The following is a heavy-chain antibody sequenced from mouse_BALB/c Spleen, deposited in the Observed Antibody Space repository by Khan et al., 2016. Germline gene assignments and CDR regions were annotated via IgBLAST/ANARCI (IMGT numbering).Heavy chain of an antibody. CDR3: AINWDEEDY. CDR1: GYSITSDYA. D-gene: IGHD4-1*02. J-gene: IGHJ3*01. CDR2: ISYSGST. V-gene: IGHV3-2*02. Sequence: EVQLQESGPRLVKPSQSLSLTCTVTGYSITSDYAWNWLRQFPGNKLEWMGYISYSGSTSYNPSLKSRISITRDTSKNQFFLQLNSVTTEDTATYYCAINWDEEDYWGQGTLVTVSA.